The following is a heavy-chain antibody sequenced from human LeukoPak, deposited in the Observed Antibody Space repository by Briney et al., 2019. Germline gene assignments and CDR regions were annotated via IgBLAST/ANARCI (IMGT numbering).Heavy chain of an antibody. J-gene: IGHJ6*03. V-gene: IGHV3-30*02. D-gene: IGHD6-13*01. CDR1: GFTFSSYG. CDR3: AKDKGRGSSSWYYYYYMDV. CDR2: IRYDGSNK. Sequence: GGSLRLSCAASGFTFSSYGMHWVRQAPGKGLEWVAFIRYDGSNKYYADSVKGRFTISRDNSKNTLYLQMNSLRAEDTAVYYCAKDKGRGSSSWYYYYYMDVWGKGTTVTISS.